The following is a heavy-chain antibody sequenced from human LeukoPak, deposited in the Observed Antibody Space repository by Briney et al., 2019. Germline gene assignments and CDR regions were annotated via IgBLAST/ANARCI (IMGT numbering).Heavy chain of an antibody. CDR2: ISGSGGST. CDR3: AKGEYYYDSSGYYVYYFDY. V-gene: IGHV3-23*01. Sequence: GGSLRLSCAASGFSFSSYWMSWVRQAPGKGLEWVSAISGSGGSTYYADSVKGRFTISRDNSKNTLYLQMNSLRAEDTAVYYCAKGEYYYDSSGYYVYYFDYWGQGTLVTVSS. CDR1: GFSFSSYW. D-gene: IGHD3-22*01. J-gene: IGHJ4*02.